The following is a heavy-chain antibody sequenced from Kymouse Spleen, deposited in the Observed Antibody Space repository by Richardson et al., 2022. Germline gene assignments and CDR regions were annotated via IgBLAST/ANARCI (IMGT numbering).Heavy chain of an antibody. CDR1: GGSFSGYY. V-gene: IGHV4-34*01. CDR2: INHSGST. Sequence: QVQLQQWGAGLLKPSETLSLTCAVYGGSFSGYYWSWIRQPPGKGLEWIGEINHSGSTNYNPSLKSRVTISVDTSKNQFSLKLSSVTAADTAVYYCARGGIAARPHYYYGMDVWGQGTTVTVSS. D-gene: IGHD6-6*01. CDR3: ARGGIAARPHYYYGMDV. J-gene: IGHJ6*02.